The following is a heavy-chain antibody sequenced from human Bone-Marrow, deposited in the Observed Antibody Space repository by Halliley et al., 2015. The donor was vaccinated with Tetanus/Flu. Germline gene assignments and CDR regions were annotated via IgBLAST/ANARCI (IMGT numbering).Heavy chain of an antibody. J-gene: IGHJ3*01. V-gene: IGHV3-74*03. Sequence: KGLVWVSSIRFEGRDTAYADSVKGRFTISRDNAKNTLYLQMNSLRAEDTAVYYCAREIDGFDVWGQGTMVTVSS. CDR2: IRFEGRDT. CDR3: AREIDGFDV.